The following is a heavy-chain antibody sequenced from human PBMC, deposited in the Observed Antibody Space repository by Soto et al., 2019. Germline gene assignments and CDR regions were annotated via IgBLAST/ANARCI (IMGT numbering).Heavy chain of an antibody. J-gene: IGHJ4*02. CDR1: GFTFTNAW. D-gene: IGHD1-1*01. V-gene: IGHV3-15*07. Sequence: EVQLVESGGGLVKPGESLRLSCAASGFTFTNAWMNWVRQAPGKGPEWVGRVKTKADGGTTEYAAPAKGRFTISRDDSIITVYLQMTSLKIEDTAVYYCTSRIRTTNDYWGQGTLVTVSS. CDR2: VKTKADGGTT. CDR3: TSRIRTTNDY.